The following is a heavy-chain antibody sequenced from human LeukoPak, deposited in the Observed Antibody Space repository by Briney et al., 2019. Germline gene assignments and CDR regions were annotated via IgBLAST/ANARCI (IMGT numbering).Heavy chain of an antibody. CDR3: ARVGDNHRRAYWYFDL. CDR1: GYTFTTYG. Sequence: GASVNVSCKASGYTFTTYGISWVRQAPGQGLEWMGWISAYNGNTNYAQKLQGGVTMTTDTSTSTSYMELRSLRSDDTAVYYCARVGDNHRRAYWYFDLWGRGTLVTVSS. D-gene: IGHD5-24*01. V-gene: IGHV1-18*01. CDR2: ISAYNGNT. J-gene: IGHJ2*01.